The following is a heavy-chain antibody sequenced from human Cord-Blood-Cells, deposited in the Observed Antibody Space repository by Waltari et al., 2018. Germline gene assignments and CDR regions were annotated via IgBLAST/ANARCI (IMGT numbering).Heavy chain of an antibody. V-gene: IGHV3-74*01. CDR1: GFTVRSYG. Sequence: EVQLVESGGGLVQPGGALRRSCAAAGFTVRSYGMDWVRQAPGKGLVWVSRINSDGSSTSYADSVKGRFTISRDNAKNTLYLQMNSLRAEDTAVYYCAREHIVVVTAIDYWGQGTLVTVSS. J-gene: IGHJ4*02. CDR2: INSDGSST. D-gene: IGHD2-21*02. CDR3: AREHIVVVTAIDY.